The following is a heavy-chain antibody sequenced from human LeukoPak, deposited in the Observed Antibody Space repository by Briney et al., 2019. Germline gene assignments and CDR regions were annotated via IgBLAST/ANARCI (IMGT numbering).Heavy chain of an antibody. CDR3: ARPYGVDYWYFDL. D-gene: IGHD4-17*01. J-gene: IGHJ2*01. Sequence: PSETLSLTCTVSGGSMSYYYWSWIRQPPGKGLEWIGNIYYSGSTNYNLSLKSRVTISIDTSKNQLSLKLSSVTAADTAVYYCARPYGVDYWYFDLWGRGTLVTVSS. V-gene: IGHV4-59*08. CDR1: GGSMSYYY. CDR2: IYYSGST.